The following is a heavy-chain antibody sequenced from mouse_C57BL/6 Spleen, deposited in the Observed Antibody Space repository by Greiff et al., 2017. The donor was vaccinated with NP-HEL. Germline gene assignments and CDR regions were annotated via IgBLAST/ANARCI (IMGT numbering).Heavy chain of an antibody. CDR2: IRSKSNNYAT. CDR3: VRDGPADFDY. CDR1: GFSFNTYA. V-gene: IGHV10-1*01. D-gene: IGHD6-1*01. J-gene: IGHJ2*01. Sequence: EVMLVESGGGLVQPKGSLKLSCAASGFSFNTYAMNWVRQAPGKGLEWVARIRSKSNNYATYYADSVKDRFTISRDDSESMLYLQMNNLKTEDTAMYYCVRDGPADFDYWGQGTTLTVSS.